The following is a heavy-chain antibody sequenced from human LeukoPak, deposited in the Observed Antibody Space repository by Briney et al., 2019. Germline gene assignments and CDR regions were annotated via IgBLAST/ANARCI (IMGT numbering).Heavy chain of an antibody. CDR2: IKSKTDGGTT. V-gene: IGHV3-15*01. CDR3: TTDYGSGSYRYFNY. D-gene: IGHD3-10*01. CDR1: GFTFSNAW. J-gene: IGHJ4*02. Sequence: GGSLRLFCAASGFTFSNAWMSWARQTPGKGPEWVGRIKSKTDGGTTDYVAPVKGRFTISRDDSKDTLYLQMNSLKSEDTAVYYCTTDYGSGSYRYFNYWGQGTLVTVSS.